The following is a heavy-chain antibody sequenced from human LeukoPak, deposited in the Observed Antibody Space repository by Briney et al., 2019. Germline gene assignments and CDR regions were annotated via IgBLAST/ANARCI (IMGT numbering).Heavy chain of an antibody. CDR2: IRYDGSNK. Sequence: GGSLRLSCAASGFTFSSYGMHWVRQAPGKGLEWVAFIRYDGSNKYYADSVKGRFTISRDNSKNTLYLQMNSLRAEDTAVYYCARESGWGPPHAFDFWGQGTMVTVSS. CDR3: ARESGWGPPHAFDF. V-gene: IGHV3-30*02. J-gene: IGHJ3*01. CDR1: GFTFSSYG. D-gene: IGHD3-3*01.